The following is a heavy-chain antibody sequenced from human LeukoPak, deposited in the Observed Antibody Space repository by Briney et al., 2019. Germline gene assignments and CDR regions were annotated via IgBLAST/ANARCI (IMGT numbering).Heavy chain of an antibody. D-gene: IGHD3-22*01. CDR2: IFYSGST. CDR1: SGSISTSNYY. Sequence: SETLSLTCTVSSGSISTSNYYWGWVRQPPGKALEWIGNIFYSGSTYYSPSLKSRVTISLDTSRNQFSLKLNSVTAADTAVYYCAKSNGYGLIDIWGKGKMATVSS. CDR3: AKSNGYGLIDI. J-gene: IGHJ3*02. V-gene: IGHV4-39*07.